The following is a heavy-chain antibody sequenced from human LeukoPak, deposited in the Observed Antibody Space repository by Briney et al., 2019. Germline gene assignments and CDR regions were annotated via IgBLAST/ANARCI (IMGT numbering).Heavy chain of an antibody. J-gene: IGHJ3*02. CDR3: ARGDSYYYDSSGLWDAFDI. Sequence: GGSLRLSCAASGFTFSSYSMNWVRQAPGKGLEWAANIKQDGSEKYYVDSVKGRFTISRDNAKNSLYLQMNSLRAEDTAVYYCARGDSYYYDSSGLWDAFDIWGQGTMVTVSS. V-gene: IGHV3-7*03. CDR2: IKQDGSEK. CDR1: GFTFSSYS. D-gene: IGHD3-22*01.